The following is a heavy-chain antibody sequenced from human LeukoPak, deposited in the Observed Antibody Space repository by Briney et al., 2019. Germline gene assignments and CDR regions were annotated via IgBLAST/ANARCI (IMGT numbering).Heavy chain of an antibody. V-gene: IGHV4-4*07. CDR3: ARGYCSSTSCATDFDY. J-gene: IGHJ4*02. D-gene: IGHD2-2*01. CDR1: GGSISSYY. Sequence: SETLSLTCIVSGGSISSYYWSWIRQPAGKGLEWIGRIYTSGSTNYNPSLKSRVTMSVDTSKNQFSLKLSSVTAADTAVYYCARGYCSSTSCATDFDYWGQGTLVTVSS. CDR2: IYTSGST.